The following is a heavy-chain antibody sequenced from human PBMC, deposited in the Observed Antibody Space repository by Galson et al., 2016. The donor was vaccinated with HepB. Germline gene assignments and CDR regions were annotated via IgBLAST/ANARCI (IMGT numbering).Heavy chain of an antibody. CDR1: GGSFSAYY. D-gene: IGHD3-9*01. CDR3: ARLVFLNIKVNWFDP. CDR2: INHRGST. Sequence: SETLSLTCAVYGGSFSAYYWSWTRQPPGKGLEWIGQINHRGSTNYNPSLKSRVTISTDTSKNQFSLKLGSVTAADTAVYYCARLVFLNIKVNWFDPWGQGALVTVSS. J-gene: IGHJ5*02. V-gene: IGHV4-34*01.